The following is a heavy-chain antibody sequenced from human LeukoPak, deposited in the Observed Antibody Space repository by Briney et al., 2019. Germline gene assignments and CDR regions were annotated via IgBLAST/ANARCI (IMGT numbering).Heavy chain of an antibody. D-gene: IGHD5-18*01. Sequence: SGTLSLTCTVSGGSISSYYWSWIRQPPGKGLEWIGYIYYSGSTNYNPSLKSRVTISVDTSKNQFSLKLSSVTAADTAVYYCARQSGYSYGYGYYGMDVWGQGTTVTVSS. V-gene: IGHV4-59*01. CDR1: GGSISSYY. CDR2: IYYSGST. CDR3: ARQSGYSYGYGYYGMDV. J-gene: IGHJ6*02.